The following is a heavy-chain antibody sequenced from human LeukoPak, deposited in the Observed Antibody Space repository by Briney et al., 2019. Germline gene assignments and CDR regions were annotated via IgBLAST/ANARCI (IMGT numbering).Heavy chain of an antibody. V-gene: IGHV1-69*05. J-gene: IGHJ4*02. D-gene: IGHD3-3*01. CDR2: IIPIFGTA. Sequence: SVKVSCKASGGTFSSYAISWVRQAPGQGLEWMGGIIPIFGTANYAQKFQGRVTITTDESTSTAYMELSSLRSEDTAVYYCATGGRGYYISSFDYWGQGTLVTVSS. CDR1: GGTFSSYA. CDR3: ATGGRGYYISSFDY.